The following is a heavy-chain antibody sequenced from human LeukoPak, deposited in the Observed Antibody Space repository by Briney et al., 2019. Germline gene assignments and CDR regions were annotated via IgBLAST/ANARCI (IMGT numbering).Heavy chain of an antibody. V-gene: IGHV3-21*01. CDR1: GFTFSSYS. CDR3: ARARRDILTGYYTDY. Sequence: GGSLRLSCAASGFTFSSYSMNWVHQAPGKGLEWVSSISSSSSYIYYADSVKGRFTISRDNAKNSPYLQMNSLRAEDTAVYYCARARRDILTGYYTDYWGQGTLVTVSS. J-gene: IGHJ4*02. CDR2: ISSSSSYI. D-gene: IGHD3-9*01.